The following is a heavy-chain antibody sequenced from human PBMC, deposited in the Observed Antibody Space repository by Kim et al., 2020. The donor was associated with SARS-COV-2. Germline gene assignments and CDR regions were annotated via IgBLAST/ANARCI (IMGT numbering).Heavy chain of an antibody. Sequence: GGSLRLSCSASGFTFSSYAMHWVRQAPGKGLEYVSAISSSGGSTYYADSVKGRFTISRDNSKNTLYLQMSSLRAEDTAVYYCVKDLDCSGGSCYSGYWGQGTLVTVSS. J-gene: IGHJ4*02. V-gene: IGHV3-64D*06. CDR3: VKDLDCSGGSCYSGY. CDR1: GFTFSSYA. CDR2: ISSSGGST. D-gene: IGHD2-15*01.